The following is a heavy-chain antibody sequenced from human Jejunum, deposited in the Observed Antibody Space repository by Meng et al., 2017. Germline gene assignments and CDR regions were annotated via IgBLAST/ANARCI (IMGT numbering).Heavy chain of an antibody. D-gene: IGHD1-26*01. J-gene: IGHJ6*02. CDR3: AKPKTNPSIVGATFPYYYYGMDV. V-gene: IGHV3-23*01. Sequence: GESLKISCVASGLTFRSHAMSWVRQAPGKGLEWVSGISGSGGTTYYADSVTGRFTISRDNPKNTLYLQMNSLRAEDTAVYYCAKPKTNPSIVGATFPYYYYGMDVWGQGTTVTVSS. CDR1: GLTFRSHA. CDR2: ISGSGGTT.